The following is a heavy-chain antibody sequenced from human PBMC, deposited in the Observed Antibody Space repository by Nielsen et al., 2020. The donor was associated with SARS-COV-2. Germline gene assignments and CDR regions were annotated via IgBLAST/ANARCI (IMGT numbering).Heavy chain of an antibody. J-gene: IGHJ6*02. CDR2: ISYDGSNK. CDR3: AKDLGYYDILTGYLAGNYYYYYGMDV. V-gene: IGHV3-30*18. Sequence: GGSLRLSCAASGFTFSSYGMHWVRQAPGKGLEWVAVISYDGSNKYYADSVKGRFTISRDNSKNTLYLQMNSLRAEDTAVYYCAKDLGYYDILTGYLAGNYYYYYGMDVWGQGTTVTVSS. D-gene: IGHD3-9*01. CDR1: GFTFSSYG.